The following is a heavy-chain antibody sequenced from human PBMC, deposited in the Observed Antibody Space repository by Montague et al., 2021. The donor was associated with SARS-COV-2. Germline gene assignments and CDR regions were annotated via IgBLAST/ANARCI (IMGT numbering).Heavy chain of an antibody. V-gene: IGHV4-38-2*02. CDR3: AREHWENYYDFWSGTNLASDYPYYGMDV. D-gene: IGHD3-3*01. CDR1: GYSISDGYY. Sequence: SETLSLTCTVSGYSISDGYYWVWIRQPPGKGLEWIGNIFQSGTTYYNPSLESRSTMSVDTSKNQFSLKLSSVTAADTAVYYCAREHWENYYDFWSGTNLASDYPYYGMDVWGQGTTVTVSS. CDR2: IFQSGTT. J-gene: IGHJ6*02.